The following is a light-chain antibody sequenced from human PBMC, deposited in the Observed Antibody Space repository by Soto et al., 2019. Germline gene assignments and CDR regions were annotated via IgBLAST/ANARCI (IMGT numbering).Light chain of an antibody. Sequence: EIVMTQSIATLSVSPGERATLSCRAGQSVGRYLAWYQHKPGQAPRLLIYDASARAFGIPGRFSGSGSGTDFTLTISSLEPEDFAIYYCQQRNTWPWTFGQGTKVDI. CDR2: DAS. V-gene: IGKV3-11*01. CDR1: QSVGRY. J-gene: IGKJ1*01. CDR3: QQRNTWPWT.